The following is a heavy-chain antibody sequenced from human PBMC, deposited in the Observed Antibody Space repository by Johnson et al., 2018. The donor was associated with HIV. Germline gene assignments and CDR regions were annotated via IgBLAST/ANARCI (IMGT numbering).Heavy chain of an antibody. CDR2: ISSNGGST. CDR3: AREESSPGGVAFDI. V-gene: IGHV3-64*01. D-gene: IGHD3-16*01. Sequence: VQLVESGGGLVKPGVSLRLSCAASGFTFSSYAMHWVRQAPGKGLEYVSAISSNGGSTYYANSVKGRFIISRDNSKNTVYLQMGSLRAEDMAVYYCAREESSPGGVAFDIWGQGTKVTVSS. J-gene: IGHJ3*02. CDR1: GFTFSSYA.